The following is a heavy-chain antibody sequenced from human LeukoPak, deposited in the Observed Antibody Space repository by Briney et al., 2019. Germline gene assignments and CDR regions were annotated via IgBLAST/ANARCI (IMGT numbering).Heavy chain of an antibody. CDR2: LNHGGST. V-gene: IGHV4-34*01. CDR3: ARPGLAYCGADCYSTEGYYFDY. D-gene: IGHD2-21*01. Sequence: SETLSLTCAVYGENFSIYFYSWVRQPPGKGLEWIGELNHGGSTSYNPSLKSRVTISVDTSKNQFSLRLSSVTAADTAMYYCARPGLAYCGADCYSTEGYYFDYWSQGTLVTVSS. J-gene: IGHJ4*02. CDR1: GENFSIYF.